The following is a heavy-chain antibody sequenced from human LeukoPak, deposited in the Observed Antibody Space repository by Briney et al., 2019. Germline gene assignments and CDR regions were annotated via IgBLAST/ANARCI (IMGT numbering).Heavy chain of an antibody. J-gene: IGHJ1*01. CDR1: GFTFSSYS. V-gene: IGHV3-21*01. Sequence: GGSLRLSCAASGFTFSSYSMNWVRQAPGKGLEWVSSISSSSSYIYYADSVKGRFTISRDNAKNTLYLQMNSLRAEDTAVYYCARDILTGSQSRFQHWGQGTLVTVSS. CDR2: ISSSSSYI. CDR3: ARDILTGSQSRFQH. D-gene: IGHD3-9*01.